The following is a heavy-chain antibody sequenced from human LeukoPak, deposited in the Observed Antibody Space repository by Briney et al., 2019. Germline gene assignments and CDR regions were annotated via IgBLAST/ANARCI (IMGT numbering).Heavy chain of an antibody. CDR2: IYTSGST. CDR1: GGSISSYY. Sequence: KPSETLSLTCTVSGGSISSYYWSWIRQPPGKGLEWIAYIYTSGSTNYNPSLKSRVTISVDTSKNQFSLKLSSVTAADTAVYYCARLSLLRFLDYWGQGTLVTVSS. CDR3: ARLSLLRFLDY. D-gene: IGHD3-3*01. J-gene: IGHJ4*02. V-gene: IGHV4-4*09.